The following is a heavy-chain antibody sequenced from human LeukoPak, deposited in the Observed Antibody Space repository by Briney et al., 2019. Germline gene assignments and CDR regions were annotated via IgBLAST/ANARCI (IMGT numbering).Heavy chain of an antibody. CDR2: TYFGGTT. CDR1: GFAINTNY. Sequence: GGSLRLSCVASGFAINTNYMNWVRQAPGKELEWVSITYFGGTTYYADSVKGRFIISRDNSKNTLYLQMNSLRADDTAVYYCARDSEGDGYNFDTWGRGTLVTVSS. J-gene: IGHJ5*02. D-gene: IGHD5-24*01. CDR3: ARDSEGDGYNFDT. V-gene: IGHV3-53*01.